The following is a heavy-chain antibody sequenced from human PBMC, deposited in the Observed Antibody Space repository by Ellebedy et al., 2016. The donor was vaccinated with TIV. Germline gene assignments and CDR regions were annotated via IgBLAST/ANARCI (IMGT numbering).Heavy chain of an antibody. D-gene: IGHD2-21*01. J-gene: IGHJ2*01. CDR2: IYPGDSDT. CDR1: GYSFTSYW. CDR3: ARPLKGGDPWYFDL. V-gene: IGHV5-51*01. Sequence: GESLKISCKGSGYSFTSYWIGLVRQMPGKGLEWMGIIYPGDSDTKYSPSFQGQVTISADKSISTAFLQSSSLKASDTAMYYCARPLKGGDPWYFDLWGRGTLVTVSS.